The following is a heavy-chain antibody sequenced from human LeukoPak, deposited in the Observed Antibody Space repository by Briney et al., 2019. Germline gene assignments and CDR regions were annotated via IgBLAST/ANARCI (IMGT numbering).Heavy chain of an antibody. Sequence: SETLSLTCAVYGGSFSGYYWSWIRQSPGKGLEWIASISYSGNTYYNPSLKSRLTISVDTSKNQFTLKLTSVTAADTAVYHCARPEVGATRGLHFWGQGTLVIVSS. J-gene: IGHJ4*02. CDR3: ARPEVGATRGLHF. CDR1: GGSFSGYY. D-gene: IGHD1-26*01. CDR2: ISYSGNT. V-gene: IGHV4-34*01.